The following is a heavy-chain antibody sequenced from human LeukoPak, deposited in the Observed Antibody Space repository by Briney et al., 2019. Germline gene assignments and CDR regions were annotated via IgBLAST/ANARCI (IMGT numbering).Heavy chain of an antibody. CDR2: IGTRADT. Sequence: GGSLRLSCAASGFTFSSSDMHWVRQATGKSLEWVSAIGTRADTYYPGSVKGRFTISRENAKNSLYLQMNSLRAGDTAVYYCARADKGSYYDYWGQGTLVTVSS. V-gene: IGHV3-13*01. J-gene: IGHJ4*02. CDR3: ARADKGSYYDY. CDR1: GFTFSSSD. D-gene: IGHD3-10*01.